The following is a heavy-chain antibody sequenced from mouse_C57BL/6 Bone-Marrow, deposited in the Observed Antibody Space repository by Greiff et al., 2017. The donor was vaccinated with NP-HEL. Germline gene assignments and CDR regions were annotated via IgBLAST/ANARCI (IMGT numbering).Heavy chain of an antibody. CDR1: GFTFSDYY. CDR3: ARDYGNYSDWYFDV. V-gene: IGHV5-16*01. CDR2: INYDGSST. D-gene: IGHD2-1*01. J-gene: IGHJ1*03. Sequence: EVQLVESEGGLVQPGSSMKLSCTASGFTFSDYYMAWVRQVPEKGLEWVANINYDGSSTYYLDSLKSRFIISRDNAKNILYLQMSSLKSEDTATYYCARDYGNYSDWYFDVWGTGTTVTVSS.